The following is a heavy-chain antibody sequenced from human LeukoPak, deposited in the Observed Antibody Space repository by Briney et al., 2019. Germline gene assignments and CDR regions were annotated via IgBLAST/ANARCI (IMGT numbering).Heavy chain of an antibody. CDR1: GGSISSHY. J-gene: IGHJ4*02. CDR3: ARAGGNLGFDY. V-gene: IGHV4-4*09. CDR2: IYTSGST. D-gene: IGHD4-23*01. Sequence: PSETLSLTCTVSGGSISSHYWSWIRQPPGKGLEWIGYIYTSGSTNYNPSLKSRVTISVDTSKNQFSLKLSSVTAADTAVYYCARAGGNLGFDYWGQGTLVTVSS.